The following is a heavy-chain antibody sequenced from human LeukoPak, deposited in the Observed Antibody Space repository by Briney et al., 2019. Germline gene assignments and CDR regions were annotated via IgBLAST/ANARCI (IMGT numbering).Heavy chain of an antibody. Sequence: PGGSLRLSCAASGFTFSSYEMNWVRQAPGKGLEWVPYISSSGSTIYYADSVKGRFTISRDNAKNSLYLQMNSLRAEDTAVYYCARDLRGYPKHGFVVRMDVWGKGTTVTISS. D-gene: IGHD2-21*01. CDR2: ISSSGSTI. CDR1: GFTFSSYE. J-gene: IGHJ6*03. V-gene: IGHV3-48*03. CDR3: ARDLRGYPKHGFVVRMDV.